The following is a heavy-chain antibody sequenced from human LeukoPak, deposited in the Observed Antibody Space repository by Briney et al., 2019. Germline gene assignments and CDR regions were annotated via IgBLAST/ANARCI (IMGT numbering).Heavy chain of an antibody. CDR3: ARVPLKNIVVVVAARGNWFDP. CDR2: ISAYNGNT. CDR1: GYTFTSYG. Sequence: ASVKVSCKASGYTFTSYGISWVRQAPGQGLEWMGWISAYNGNTNYAQKLQGRVTMATDTSTSTAYMELRSLRSDDTAVYYCARVPLKNIVVVVAARGNWFDPWGQGTLVTVSS. D-gene: IGHD2-15*01. J-gene: IGHJ5*02. V-gene: IGHV1-18*01.